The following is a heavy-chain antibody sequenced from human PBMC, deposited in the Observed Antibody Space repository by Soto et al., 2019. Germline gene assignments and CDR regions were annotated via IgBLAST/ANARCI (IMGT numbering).Heavy chain of an antibody. D-gene: IGHD3-22*01. Sequence: KPSETLSLTCTVSGDSISSGDSYWSWIRQPPGKGLEWIGYIYYSGSNYYNPSLKSRATMSIDTAGNQFSLKVSSVTVSDTAVYYCARDLDGLHDDTSGPFPRPGWGQGTLVTVSS. J-gene: IGHJ1*01. CDR1: GDSISSGDSY. V-gene: IGHV4-30-4*01. CDR3: ARDLDGLHDDTSGPFPRPG. CDR2: IYYSGSN.